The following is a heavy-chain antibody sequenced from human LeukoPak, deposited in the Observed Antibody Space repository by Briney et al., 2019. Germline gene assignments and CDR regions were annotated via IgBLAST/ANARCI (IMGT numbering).Heavy chain of an antibody. CDR2: IYTSGST. CDR3: AGDSSYSGYDFFDY. CDR1: GGSISSYY. Sequence: PSETLSLTCTVSGGSISSYYWSWIRQPAGKGLEWIGRIYTSGSTNYNPSLKSRATMSVDTSKNQFSLKLSSVTAADTAVYYCAGDSSYSGYDFFDYWGQGTLVTVSS. J-gene: IGHJ4*02. V-gene: IGHV4-4*07. D-gene: IGHD5-12*01.